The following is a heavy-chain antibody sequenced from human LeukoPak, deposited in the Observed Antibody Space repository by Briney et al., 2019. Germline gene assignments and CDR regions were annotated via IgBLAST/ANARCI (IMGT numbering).Heavy chain of an antibody. J-gene: IGHJ4*02. D-gene: IGHD1-26*01. CDR3: AKGRYSGSYCPYDY. V-gene: IGHV3-33*06. Sequence: GGSLRLSCAASGFTFSSYGMHWVRQAPGKGREWVAVIWYDGSNKYYADSVKGRFTISRDNSKNTLYLQMNSLRAEDTAVYYCAKGRYSGSYCPYDYWGQGTLVTVSS. CDR2: IWYDGSNK. CDR1: GFTFSSYG.